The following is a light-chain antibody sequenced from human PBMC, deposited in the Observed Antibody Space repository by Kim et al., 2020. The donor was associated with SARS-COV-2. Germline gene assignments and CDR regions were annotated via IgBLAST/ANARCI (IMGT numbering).Light chain of an antibody. CDR2: DVR. Sequence: QSVTIPCTGSSSDVGGYNYVSWYQQYPGKAPKLMIYDVRKRPSGVPDRFSGSKSGNTASLTISGLQTEDEADYYCCSYAGSYTHVVFGGGTKVTVL. CDR1: SSDVGGYNY. V-gene: IGLV2-11*03. J-gene: IGLJ2*01. CDR3: CSYAGSYTHVV.